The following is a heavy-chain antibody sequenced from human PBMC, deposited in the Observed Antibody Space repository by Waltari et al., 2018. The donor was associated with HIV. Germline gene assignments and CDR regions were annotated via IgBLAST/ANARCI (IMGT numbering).Heavy chain of an antibody. J-gene: IGHJ6*02. V-gene: IGHV3-23*01. CDR1: GFMFRSYG. Sequence: EVQLLESGGGLVQPGGSLRLSCTASGFMFRSYGINWVRQAPGKGLEVVATISGSVSGTYYADSVKGRFIVSRDNSNNMLYLQMDGLRVEDTAVYYCARDHPGDYYTYHGLDFWGQGTTVTVSS. CDR3: ARDHPGDYYTYHGLDF. D-gene: IGHD7-27*01. CDR2: ISGSVSGT.